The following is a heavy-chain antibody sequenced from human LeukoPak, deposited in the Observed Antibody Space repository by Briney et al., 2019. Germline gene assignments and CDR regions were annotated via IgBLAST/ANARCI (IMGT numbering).Heavy chain of an antibody. D-gene: IGHD2-15*01. CDR2: ISYDGSNK. CDR1: GFTFSSYG. V-gene: IGHV3-30*18. Sequence: GGSLRLSCAASGFTFSSYGMHWVRQAPGKGLEWVAVISYDGSNKYYADSVKGRFTISRDNSKNTLYLQMNSLRAEDTAVYYCAKGFPCSGGSCYSSGFDYWGQGTLVTVSS. J-gene: IGHJ4*02. CDR3: AKGFPCSGGSCYSSGFDY.